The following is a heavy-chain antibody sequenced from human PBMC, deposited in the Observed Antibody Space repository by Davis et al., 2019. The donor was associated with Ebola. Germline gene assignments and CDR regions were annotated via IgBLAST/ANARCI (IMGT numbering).Heavy chain of an antibody. V-gene: IGHV3-21*01. CDR3: ARERGDGYYYYGMDV. Sequence: GGSLRLSCAASRFTFSSYSMNWVRQAPGKGLEWVSSISSSSSYIYYADSVKGRFTISRDNAKNSLHLQMNSLRAEDTAVYYCARERGDGYYYYGMDVWGQGTTVTVSS. CDR1: RFTFSSYS. J-gene: IGHJ6*02. D-gene: IGHD3-10*01. CDR2: ISSSSSYI.